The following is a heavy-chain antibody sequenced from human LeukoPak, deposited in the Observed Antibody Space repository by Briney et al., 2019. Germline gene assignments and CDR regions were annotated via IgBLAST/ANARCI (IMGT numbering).Heavy chain of an antibody. CDR1: GFTCNSYW. V-gene: IGHV3-74*01. D-gene: IGHD5-24*01. Sequence: GGSLRLSCAASGFTCNSYWMHWVRQVPGKRLEWVSRINCDASTTGYADSVQGRFTISTDNARHTLYLQMNSLRVEDTAVYYCATSRDYYNPFYHWGQGVLVTVSS. J-gene: IGHJ4*02. CDR3: ATSRDYYNPFYH. CDR2: INCDASTT.